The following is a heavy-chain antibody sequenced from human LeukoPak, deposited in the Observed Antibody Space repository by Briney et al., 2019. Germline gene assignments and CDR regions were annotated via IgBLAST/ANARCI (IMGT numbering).Heavy chain of an antibody. D-gene: IGHD3-3*01. CDR1: GGSISSGGYY. Sequence: SQTLSLTCTVSGGSISSGGYYWSWIRQPAGKGLEWIGRIYTSGSTNYNPSLKSRVTMSVDTSKNQFSLKLSSVTAADTAVYYCARAPEGDFWSGYLFDYWGQGTLVTVSS. V-gene: IGHV4-61*02. J-gene: IGHJ4*02. CDR3: ARAPEGDFWSGYLFDY. CDR2: IYTSGST.